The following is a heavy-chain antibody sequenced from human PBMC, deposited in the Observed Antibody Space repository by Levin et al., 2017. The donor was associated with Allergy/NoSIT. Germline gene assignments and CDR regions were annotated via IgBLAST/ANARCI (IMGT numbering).Heavy chain of an antibody. CDR3: SRRGQHCLVPDY. J-gene: IGHJ4*02. CDR1: GFTFDDYA. Sequence: QPGESLKISCTASGFTFDDYAMSWFRQAPGKGLEWVGFIRKKVNGGTTEYAASVKGRFTISRDDSRSIAYLEMNSLRIEDTAVYYCSRRGQHCLVPDYWGQGTLVTVSS. D-gene: IGHD6-19*01. V-gene: IGHV3-49*03. CDR2: IRKKVNGGTT.